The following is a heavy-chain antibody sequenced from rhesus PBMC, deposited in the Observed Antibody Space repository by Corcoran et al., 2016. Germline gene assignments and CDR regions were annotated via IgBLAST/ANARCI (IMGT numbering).Heavy chain of an antibody. D-gene: IGHD2-21*01. CDR1: GGSISGYYL. J-gene: IGHJ4*01. Sequence: QVQLQESGPGVVKPSETLSLTCAVSGGSISGYYLWSWIRQPPGKGVEWIGYIYGGSGSPSYNPSLKSRVIISIDTSKNQFSLKLSSVTAADTAVYYCAREGDCTGSGCYGTFDYWGQGVLVTVSS. CDR2: IYGGSGSP. V-gene: IGHV4S7*01. CDR3: AREGDCTGSGCYGTFDY.